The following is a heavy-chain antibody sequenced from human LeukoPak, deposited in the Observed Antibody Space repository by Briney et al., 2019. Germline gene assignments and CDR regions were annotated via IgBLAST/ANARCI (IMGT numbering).Heavy chain of an antibody. D-gene: IGHD6-13*01. V-gene: IGHV3-11*03. Sequence: GGPLRLSCAPSGFTFSDYYTSWVRQAPGKGLEWVSYISSSSSYTNYADSVKGRFTISRDNAKNSLYLQMNSLRAEDTAVYYCASSEFDSSSWYPSYFDYWGQGTLVTVSS. CDR3: ASSEFDSSSWYPSYFDY. CDR2: ISSSSSYT. CDR1: GFTFSDYY. J-gene: IGHJ4*02.